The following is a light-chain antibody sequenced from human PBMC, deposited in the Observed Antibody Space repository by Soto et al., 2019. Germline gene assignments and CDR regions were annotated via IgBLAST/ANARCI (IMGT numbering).Light chain of an antibody. J-gene: IGLJ3*02. CDR3: SSFASSNTGV. CDR1: SSDVGAYNY. Sequence: QSALTQPPSASGSPGQSVTISCTGTSSDVGAYNYVSWYKQHAGKAPKLVIYEVTKRPSGVPDRFSGSKSANTASLTVSGLQAEDEADYYFSSFASSNTGVFGGGTKVTVL. CDR2: EVT. V-gene: IGLV2-8*01.